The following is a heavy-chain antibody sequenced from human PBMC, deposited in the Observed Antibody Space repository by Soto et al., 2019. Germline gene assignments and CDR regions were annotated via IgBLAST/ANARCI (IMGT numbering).Heavy chain of an antibody. CDR1: GHSITSSTSY. CDR3: ARPQFSGTYHDTFNI. Sequence: SETLTLTSTVSGHSITSSTSYCGWIRQPPGKGLEWIGSVYYSENTYYNPSLKSRVTISVDTSKNLFSLKLTSVTAADTAMYYCARPQFSGTYHDTFNIWGQGTMVT. CDR2: VYYSENT. V-gene: IGHV4-39*02. D-gene: IGHD1-26*01. J-gene: IGHJ3*02.